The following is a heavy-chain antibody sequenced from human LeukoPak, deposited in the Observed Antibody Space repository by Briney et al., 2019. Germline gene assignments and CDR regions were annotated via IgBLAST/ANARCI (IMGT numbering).Heavy chain of an antibody. Sequence: PGRSLRLSCAASGFTFDDYAIHWVRQAPGKGLEWVSGISWNNGSIGYADSVKGRFTISRDNAKNSLYLQMNSLRAEDTALYYCVKGPWDILTGYDFDYWGQGTLVTVSS. D-gene: IGHD3-9*01. CDR2: ISWNNGSI. CDR3: VKGPWDILTGYDFDY. V-gene: IGHV3-9*01. J-gene: IGHJ4*02. CDR1: GFTFDDYA.